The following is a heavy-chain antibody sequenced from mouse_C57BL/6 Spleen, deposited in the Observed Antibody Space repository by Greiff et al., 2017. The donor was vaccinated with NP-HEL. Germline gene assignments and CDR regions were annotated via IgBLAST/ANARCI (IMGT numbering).Heavy chain of an antibody. CDR1: GYTFTSYW. Sequence: QVQLQQPGAELVMPGASVKLSCKASGYTFTSYWMHWVKQRPGQGLVWIGEIDPSDSYTNYNQKFKGKSTLTVDKSSSTAYMQLSSLTSEDSAVYYCARGEFTTDAMDYWGQGTSVTVSS. J-gene: IGHJ4*01. D-gene: IGHD1-1*01. V-gene: IGHV1-69*01. CDR2: IDPSDSYT. CDR3: ARGEFTTDAMDY.